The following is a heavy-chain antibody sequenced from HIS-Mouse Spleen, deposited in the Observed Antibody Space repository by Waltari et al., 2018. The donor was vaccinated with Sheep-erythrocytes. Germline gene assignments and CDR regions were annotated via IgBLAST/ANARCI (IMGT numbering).Heavy chain of an antibody. V-gene: IGHV3-48*01. CDR3: ARDPYEVGWYDY. CDR2: ISSSSSTI. Sequence: EVQLVESGGGLVQPGGSRRLSWAASGFPFSSYSMNWVRQAPGNGLEWVSYISSSSSTIYYADSVKGRFTISRDNAKNSLYLQMNSLRAEDTAVYYCARDPYEVGWYDYWGQGTLVTVSS. CDR1: GFPFSSYS. J-gene: IGHJ4*02. D-gene: IGHD6-19*01.